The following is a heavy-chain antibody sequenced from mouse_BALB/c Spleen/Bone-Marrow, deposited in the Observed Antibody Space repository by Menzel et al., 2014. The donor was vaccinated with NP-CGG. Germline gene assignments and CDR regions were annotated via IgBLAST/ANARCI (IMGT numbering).Heavy chain of an antibody. J-gene: IGHJ3*01. D-gene: IGHD2-4*01. CDR1: GYTFTSYD. CDR2: IFPGDGST. CDR3: ARRVYYDYDGGAWFAY. V-gene: IGHV1-85*01. Sequence: VQLQQSGAELVKPGASVKLSCKASGYTFTSYDINWVRQRPEQGLEWIGWIFPGDGSTKYNEKLKGKATLTTDKSSSTAYMQLSRLTSEDSAGYFCARRVYYDYDGGAWFAYWGQGPLVTGSA.